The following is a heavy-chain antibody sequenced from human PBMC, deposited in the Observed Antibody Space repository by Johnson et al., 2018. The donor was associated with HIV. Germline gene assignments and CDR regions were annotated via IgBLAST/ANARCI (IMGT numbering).Heavy chain of an antibody. CDR3: ARSPVWLRGFDI. J-gene: IGHJ3*02. CDR1: GFTVSSNY. V-gene: IGHV3-30-3*01. CDR2: ISYDGSNK. D-gene: IGHD5-24*01. Sequence: QEKLVESGGGLVQPGGSLRLSCAASGFTVSSNYMSWVRQAPGKGLEWVAVISYDGSNKYYAASVKCRFTISRDNSENTLYLQMNNLRAEDTAVYYCARSPVWLRGFDIWGQGTMVTVSS.